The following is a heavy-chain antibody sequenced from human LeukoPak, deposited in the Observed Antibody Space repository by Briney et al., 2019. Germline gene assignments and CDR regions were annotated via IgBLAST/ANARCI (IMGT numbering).Heavy chain of an antibody. J-gene: IGHJ4*02. CDR1: GFTFNSYE. D-gene: IGHD5/OR15-5a*01. Sequence: GGSLRLSCAVSGFTFNSYEMNWVRQGPGKGLEWVSYISSSGSTIYYADSVKGRFTISRDNAKNSLYLQMNSLRAEDTAVYYCARSHSIYRVYNYAYWGQGTLVTVSS. CDR3: ARSHSIYRVYNYAY. V-gene: IGHV3-48*03. CDR2: ISSSGSTI.